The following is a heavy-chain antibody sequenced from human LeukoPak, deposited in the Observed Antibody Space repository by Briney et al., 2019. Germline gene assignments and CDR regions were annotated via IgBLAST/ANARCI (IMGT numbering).Heavy chain of an antibody. Sequence: KPSETLSLTCTVSGYSITSGYNWAWIRQPPGKALEWIGSIYHSGSAYYNPSLKSRVTVSVDTSKNQFSLKLSSVTAADTAVYYCVRYCSSTTCYTRAVDYWGQGTLVTVSS. V-gene: IGHV4-38-2*02. CDR1: GYSITSGYN. CDR2: IYHSGSA. CDR3: VRYCSSTTCYTRAVDY. D-gene: IGHD2-2*02. J-gene: IGHJ4*02.